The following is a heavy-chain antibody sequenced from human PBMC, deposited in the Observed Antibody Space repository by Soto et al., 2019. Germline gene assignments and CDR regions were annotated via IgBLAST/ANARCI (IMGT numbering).Heavy chain of an antibody. V-gene: IGHV3-23*01. Sequence: GGSLRLSCAASGFTFSSYAMSWVRQAPGKGLEWVSAISGSGGSTYYADSVKGRFTISRDNSKNTLYLQMNSLRAEDTAVYYCAKTRFIMVRGVIAPPFWGQGTLVTVSS. CDR3: AKTRFIMVRGVIAPPF. D-gene: IGHD3-10*01. CDR1: GFTFSSYA. J-gene: IGHJ4*02. CDR2: ISGSGGST.